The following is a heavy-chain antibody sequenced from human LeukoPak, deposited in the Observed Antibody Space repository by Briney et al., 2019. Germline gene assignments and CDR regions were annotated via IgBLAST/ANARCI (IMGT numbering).Heavy chain of an antibody. J-gene: IGHJ4*02. CDR2: INHSGST. V-gene: IGHV4-34*01. CDR3: ARHAGDYGDPEDYFDY. Sequence: SETLSLTCAVYGGSFSGYYWSWIRQPPGKGLEWIGEINHSGSTNYNPSLKSRVTISVDTSKNQFSLKLSSVTAADTAVYYCARHAGDYGDPEDYFDYWGQGTLVTVSS. D-gene: IGHD4-17*01. CDR1: GGSFSGYY.